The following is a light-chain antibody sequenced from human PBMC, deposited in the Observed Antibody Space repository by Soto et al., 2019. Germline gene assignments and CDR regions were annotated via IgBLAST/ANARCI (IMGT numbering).Light chain of an antibody. V-gene: IGLV2-14*01. CDR2: EVS. J-gene: IGLJ1*01. Sequence: QSVLISPASVSESPGQSITISCTGTSSDVGGYNYVSWYQQHPGKATKLMIYEVSNRPSGVSNRFSGSKSGNPASLTISGLQAEDEADYYCSSYTSSSTRVFGTGTKVTVL. CDR3: SSYTSSSTRV. CDR1: SSDVGGYNY.